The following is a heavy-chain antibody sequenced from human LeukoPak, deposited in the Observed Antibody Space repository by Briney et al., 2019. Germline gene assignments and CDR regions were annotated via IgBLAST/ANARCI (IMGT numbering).Heavy chain of an antibody. CDR3: ARGPDRQYYDFWSGYYTGIDY. CDR2: INHSGST. CDR1: GGSFSGYY. V-gene: IGHV4-34*01. Sequence: SETLSLTCAVYGGSFSGYYWSWIRQPPGKGLEWIGEINHSGSTNYNPSLKSRVTISVDTSKNQFSLKLSSVTAADTAVYYCARGPDRQYYDFWSGYYTGIDYWGQGTLATVSS. J-gene: IGHJ4*02. D-gene: IGHD3-3*01.